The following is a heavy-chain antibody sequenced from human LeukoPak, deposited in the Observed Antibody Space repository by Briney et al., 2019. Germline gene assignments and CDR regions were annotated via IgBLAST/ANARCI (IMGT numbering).Heavy chain of an antibody. CDR3: ARQYYDYVWGSYRRPFDY. CDR2: IYYSGST. V-gene: IGHV4-39*01. CDR1: GGSISSSSYY. J-gene: IGHJ4*02. D-gene: IGHD3-16*02. Sequence: PSETLSLTCTVSGGSISSSSYYWGWIRQPPGKGLEWIGSIYYSGSTYYNPSLKSRVTISVDTSKNQFSLKLSSVTAADTAVYYCARQYYDYVWGSYRRPFDYWGQGTLDTVSS.